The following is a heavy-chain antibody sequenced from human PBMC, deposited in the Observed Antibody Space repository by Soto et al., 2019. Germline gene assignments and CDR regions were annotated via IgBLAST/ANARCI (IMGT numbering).Heavy chain of an antibody. CDR1: GYTFMSYG. D-gene: IGHD2-8*01. V-gene: IGHV1-18*01. CDR3: ARDQTLYAIGGDYWFDP. J-gene: IGHJ5*02. CDR2: ISVYKGNT. Sequence: ASVKVSCKASGYTFMSYGIHWVRRAPGQGLEWMGWISVYKGNTNYAQKLQDRVTMTTDTSTSTAYMELRSLRSDDTAVYFCARDQTLYAIGGDYWFDPWGQGTLVTVSS.